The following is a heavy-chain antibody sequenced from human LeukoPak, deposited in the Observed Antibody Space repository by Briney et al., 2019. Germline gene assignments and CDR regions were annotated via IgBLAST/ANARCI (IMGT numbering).Heavy chain of an antibody. Sequence: GGSLRLSCAASGFTFSGYAMSWVRQAPGKGLEWVSGISGSGGNTHYADSVKGRFTVSRDNSKNTLFLQMNSLRADDTAIYYCAKFPFSGGWYSWGQGTLVTVSS. CDR1: GFTFSGYA. V-gene: IGHV3-23*01. J-gene: IGHJ4*02. D-gene: IGHD6-19*01. CDR2: ISGSGGNT. CDR3: AKFPFSGGWYS.